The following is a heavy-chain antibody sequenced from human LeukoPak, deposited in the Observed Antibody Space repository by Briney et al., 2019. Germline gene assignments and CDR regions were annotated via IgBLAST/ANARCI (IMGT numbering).Heavy chain of an antibody. Sequence: GGSLRLSCAASGFTFSSYAMSWVRQAPGKGLEWVSAISGSGGSTYYADSVKGRFTISRDNSKNTLYLQMNSLRAEDTAVYYCAREVRDGGYSPLFDYWGQGTLVTVSS. V-gene: IGHV3-23*01. J-gene: IGHJ4*02. CDR2: ISGSGGST. D-gene: IGHD5-18*01. CDR1: GFTFSSYA. CDR3: AREVRDGGYSPLFDY.